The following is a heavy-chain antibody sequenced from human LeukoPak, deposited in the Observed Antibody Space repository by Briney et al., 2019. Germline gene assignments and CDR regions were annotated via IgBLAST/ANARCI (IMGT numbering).Heavy chain of an antibody. CDR1: GGSFSGYY. V-gene: IGHV4-34*01. Sequence: SETLSLTCAVYGGSFSGYYWSWIRQPPGKGLEWIGEINHSGSTNYNPSLKSRVTISVDTSKNQFSPKLSSVTAADTAVYYCARRIDAFDIWGQGTMVTVSS. CDR2: INHSGST. CDR3: ARRIDAFDI. J-gene: IGHJ3*02.